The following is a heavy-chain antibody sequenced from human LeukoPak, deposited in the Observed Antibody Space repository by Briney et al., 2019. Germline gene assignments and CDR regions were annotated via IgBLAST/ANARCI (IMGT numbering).Heavy chain of an antibody. CDR2: INPHSGGT. J-gene: IGHJ5*02. CDR1: GYTFTDYY. V-gene: IGHV1-2*02. D-gene: IGHD6-13*01. CDR3: ARGRGSSWYVRHNWFDP. Sequence: ASVKVSCKASGYTFTDYYMHWVRQAPGQGLEWMGWINPHSGGTDHAQKFQGRVTITRNTSISTAYMELSSLRSEDTAVYYCARGRGSSWYVRHNWFDPWGQGTLVTVSS.